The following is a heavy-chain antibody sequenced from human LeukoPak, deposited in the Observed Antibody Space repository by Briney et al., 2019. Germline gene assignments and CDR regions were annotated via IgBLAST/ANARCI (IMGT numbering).Heavy chain of an antibody. Sequence: PSETLSLTCAVYGGSFSGYYWSWIRQPPGKGLEWIGEINHSGSTNYNPSLKSRVTISVDRSKNQFSLKLSSVTAADTAVYYCARIGITMVRGVIVSHYYYYMDVWGKGTTVTISS. CDR1: GGSFSGYY. CDR2: INHSGST. V-gene: IGHV4-34*01. D-gene: IGHD3-10*01. CDR3: ARIGITMVRGVIVSHYYYYMDV. J-gene: IGHJ6*03.